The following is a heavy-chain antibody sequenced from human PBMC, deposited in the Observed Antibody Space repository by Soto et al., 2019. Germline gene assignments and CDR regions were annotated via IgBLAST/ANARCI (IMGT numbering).Heavy chain of an antibody. CDR3: ARKVGSGSYYNRNYYYYGMDV. J-gene: IGHJ6*02. V-gene: IGHV4-59*12. CDR2: IYYSGST. Sequence: SETLSLTCTVSGGSISSYYWSWIRQPPGKGLEWIGYIYYSGSTNYNPSLKSRVTISVDTSKNQFSLKLSSVTAADTAVYYCARKVGSGSYYNRNYYYYGMDVWGQGTTVTVSS. CDR1: GGSISSYY. D-gene: IGHD3-10*01.